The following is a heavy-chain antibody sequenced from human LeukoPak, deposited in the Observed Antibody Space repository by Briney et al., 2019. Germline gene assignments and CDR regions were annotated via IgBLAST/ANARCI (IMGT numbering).Heavy chain of an antibody. Sequence: ASVKVSCKASGYTFTSYDINWVRQATGQGLEWMGWMNPNSGNTGYAQKFQGRVTMTRNTSISTAYMELSSLRSEDTAVYYCVRGYCTNGVCYFMDYWGQGTLVTVSS. V-gene: IGHV1-8*01. D-gene: IGHD2-8*01. CDR3: VRGYCTNGVCYFMDY. J-gene: IGHJ4*02. CDR2: MNPNSGNT. CDR1: GYTFTSYD.